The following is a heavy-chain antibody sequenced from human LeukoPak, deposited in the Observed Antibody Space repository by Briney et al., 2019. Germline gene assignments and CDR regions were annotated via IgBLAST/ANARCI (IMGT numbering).Heavy chain of an antibody. D-gene: IGHD3-10*01. CDR1: GFTFSSDS. Sequence: GGSLRLSCAGSGFTFSSDSMNWVRQAPGKGLEWVSYISGSSSTIFYADSVKGRFTISRDNAKKSLYLQMSSLRDEDTAVYYCAREGSMIRGVMFDYWGQGTLVTVSS. J-gene: IGHJ4*02. V-gene: IGHV3-48*02. CDR3: AREGSMIRGVMFDY. CDR2: ISGSSSTI.